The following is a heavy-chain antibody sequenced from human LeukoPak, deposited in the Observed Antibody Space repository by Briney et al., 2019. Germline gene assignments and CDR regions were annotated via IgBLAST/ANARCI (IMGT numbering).Heavy chain of an antibody. Sequence: GGSLRLSCAASGFTFSSYGMHWVRQAPGKGLEWVTFIRYDGGNKHYADSVKGRFTISRDNSKNTLYLQMNSLRVEDTAVYYCAKDLSKGLLYRRGMYYFDYWGQGILVTVSS. V-gene: IGHV3-30*02. CDR3: AKDLSKGLLYRRGMYYFDY. CDR1: GFTFSSYG. CDR2: IRYDGGNK. D-gene: IGHD3-3*01. J-gene: IGHJ4*02.